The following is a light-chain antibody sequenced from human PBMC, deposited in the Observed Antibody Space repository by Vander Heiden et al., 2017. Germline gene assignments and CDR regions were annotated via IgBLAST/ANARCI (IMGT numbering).Light chain of an antibody. CDR2: ANF. V-gene: IGLV1-40*01. J-gene: IGLJ2*01. CDR1: SSNIGAGYD. CDR3: QSYDNSLGGLVV. Sequence: SVLLQPPSVSGAPGQKVTISCTGSSSNIGAGYDVHWYRQLPGTAPKLLIYANFNRPSGVPDRFSGSRSATSASLAITGLQAEDEADYYCQSYDNSLGGLVVFGGGTKLTVI.